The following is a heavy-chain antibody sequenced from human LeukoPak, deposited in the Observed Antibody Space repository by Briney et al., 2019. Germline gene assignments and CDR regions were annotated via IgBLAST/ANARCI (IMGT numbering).Heavy chain of an antibody. Sequence: PSETLSLTCTVSGGSISSYYWSWVRQPPGKGLEWVGYIYYSGGTNYNPSLKSRVTISVDTSKNQFSLKLSSVTAADTAVYYCARTASGSYSWIDAFDIWGQGTMVTVSS. V-gene: IGHV4-59*01. D-gene: IGHD1-26*01. CDR3: ARTASGSYSWIDAFDI. CDR2: IYYSGGT. J-gene: IGHJ3*02. CDR1: GGSISSYY.